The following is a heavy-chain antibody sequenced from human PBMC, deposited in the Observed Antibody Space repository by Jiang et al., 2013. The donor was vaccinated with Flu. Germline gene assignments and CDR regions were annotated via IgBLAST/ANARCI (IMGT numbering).Heavy chain of an antibody. CDR3: ARGIYGDLDY. CDR2: INPNSDGT. Sequence: EVKKPGSSVKVSCKASGYTFTGYYMHWVRQAPGQALEWMGWINPNSDGTNYAQKFQGRVTMTRDTSISTAYLELSRLRSDDTAVYYCARGIYGDLDYWGQGTLVTVSS. J-gene: IGHJ4*02. V-gene: IGHV1-2*02. CDR1: GYTFTGYY. D-gene: IGHD4-17*01.